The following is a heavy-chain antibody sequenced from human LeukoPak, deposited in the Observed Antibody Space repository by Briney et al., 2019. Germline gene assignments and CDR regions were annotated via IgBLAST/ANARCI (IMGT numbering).Heavy chain of an antibody. CDR2: MNPNSGNT. D-gene: IGHD2-15*01. J-gene: IGHJ3*02. CDR3: ARGRAWSDDAFDI. Sequence: ASVKVSCKASGYPFPNYDINWVRPATGQGLEWMGWMNPNSGNTGYAQKFQGRVTMTRNTSISTAYMELSSLRSEDTAVYYCARGRAWSDDAFDIWGQGTMVTVSS. V-gene: IGHV1-8*01. CDR1: GYPFPNYD.